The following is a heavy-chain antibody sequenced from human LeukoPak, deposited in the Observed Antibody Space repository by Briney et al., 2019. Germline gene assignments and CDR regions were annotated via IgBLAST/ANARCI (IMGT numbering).Heavy chain of an antibody. J-gene: IGHJ4*02. CDR2: ISYDGSNK. Sequence: GGSLRLSCAASGFTFSNYAMSWVRQAPGKGLEWVAVISYDGSNKYYADSVKGRFTISRDNSKNTLYLQMSSLRAEDTAVYYCAREVDYWGQGTLVTVSS. V-gene: IGHV3-30-3*01. CDR3: AREVDY. CDR1: GFTFSNYA.